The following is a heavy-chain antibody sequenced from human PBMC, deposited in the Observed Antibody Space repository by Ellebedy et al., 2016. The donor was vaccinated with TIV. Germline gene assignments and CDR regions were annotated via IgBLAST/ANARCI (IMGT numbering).Heavy chain of an antibody. CDR3: ARSGTYARSSLFDY. CDR2: IDHRGTT. D-gene: IGHD1-26*01. CDR1: GGSFTSYY. J-gene: IGHJ4*02. Sequence: MPSETLSLTCAVYGGSFTSYYWSRIRQSPGKGLEWFGEIDHRGTTTYNPSLESRVIISVATSNTQFSLKVRSVTAADTGIYYCARSGTYARSSLFDYWGQGNLVTVSS. V-gene: IGHV4-34*01.